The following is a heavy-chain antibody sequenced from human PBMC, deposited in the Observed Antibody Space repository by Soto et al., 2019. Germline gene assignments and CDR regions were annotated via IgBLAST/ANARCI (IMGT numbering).Heavy chain of an antibody. CDR2: INPSGGST. J-gene: IGHJ4*02. Sequence: ASVKVSCKASGYTFTSYYMHWVRQAPGQGLEWMGIINPSGGSTSYAQKFQGRVTMTRDTSTSTVYMELSSLRSEDTAVYYCARDYYGSGSYLDDFDYWGQGTLVTAPQ. CDR1: GYTFTSYY. CDR3: ARDYYGSGSYLDDFDY. V-gene: IGHV1-46*03. D-gene: IGHD3-10*01.